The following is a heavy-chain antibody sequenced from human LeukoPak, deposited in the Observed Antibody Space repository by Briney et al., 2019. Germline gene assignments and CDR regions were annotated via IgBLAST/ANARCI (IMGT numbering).Heavy chain of an antibody. CDR3: ARDGIEYCSSTSCYKKTD. CDR1: GYTFTSYG. J-gene: IGHJ4*02. Sequence: GASVKVSCKASGYTFTSYGISWVRQAPGQGLEWMGWISAYNGNTNYAQKLQGRVTMTTDTSTSTAYMELRSLGSDDTAVYYCARDGIEYCSSTSCYKKTDWGQGTLVTVSS. V-gene: IGHV1-18*01. CDR2: ISAYNGNT. D-gene: IGHD2-2*02.